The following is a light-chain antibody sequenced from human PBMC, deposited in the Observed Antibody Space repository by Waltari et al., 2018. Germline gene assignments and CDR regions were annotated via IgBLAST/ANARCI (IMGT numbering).Light chain of an antibody. CDR3: QQYGTSPPGIT. CDR2: GAS. CDR1: QSLRSTY. J-gene: IGKJ5*01. V-gene: IGKV3-20*01. Sequence: EIVLTQSPGTLSLSPGERATLSCRASQSLRSTYLAWYQQKPGQAPRLLIYGASSRATGIPDRFSGSGSGTDFTLTISRLEAEDFAVYFCQQYGTSPPGITFGQGTRLEIK.